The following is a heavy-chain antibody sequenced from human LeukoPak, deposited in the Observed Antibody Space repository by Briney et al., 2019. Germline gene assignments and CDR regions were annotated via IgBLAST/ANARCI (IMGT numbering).Heavy chain of an antibody. CDR3: ARGEGGSGWSRTFDY. V-gene: IGHV4-59*01. Sequence: SETLSLTCTVSGGSISGYYWSWIRQPPGKGLEWIGYIYYSGSTNYNPSLKSRVTISVDTSKNHFSLKLSSVTAADTAVYYCARGEGGSGWSRTFDYWGQGTLVTVSS. CDR1: GGSISGYY. J-gene: IGHJ4*02. CDR2: IYYSGST. D-gene: IGHD6-19*01.